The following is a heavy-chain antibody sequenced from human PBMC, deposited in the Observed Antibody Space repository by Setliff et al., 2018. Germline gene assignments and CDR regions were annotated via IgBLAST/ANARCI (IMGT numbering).Heavy chain of an antibody. Sequence: GASVKVSCKASGYTFSHSGITWVRQAPGQGLEWMGWISPHTGNTYYTPELHGRVTLTTDTSARTAYMELRSLSSDDTAVYYCSRLVRYCTRTSCQRTLGAEYWGQGTLVTVSS. CDR2: ISPHTGNT. J-gene: IGHJ4*02. CDR3: SRLVRYCTRTSCQRTLGAEY. V-gene: IGHV1-18*01. D-gene: IGHD2-2*01. CDR1: GYTFSHSG.